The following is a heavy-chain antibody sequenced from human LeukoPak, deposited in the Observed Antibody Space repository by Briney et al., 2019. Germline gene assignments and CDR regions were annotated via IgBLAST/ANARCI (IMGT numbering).Heavy chain of an antibody. CDR3: AREKLGAPWDLVAATGSEETFDI. CDR2: IIPLLGKT. D-gene: IGHD2-2*01. CDR1: GGTFHTYS. Sequence: GASVTVSCKASGGTFHTYSLTWVRQAPGQGLEWMAGIIPLLGKTQYAQKFQGRVTLKADEAMTTAYMELSSLTSEDTAVYYCAREKLGAPWDLVAATGSEETFDIWGPGTMVTVSS. J-gene: IGHJ3*02. V-gene: IGHV1-69*10.